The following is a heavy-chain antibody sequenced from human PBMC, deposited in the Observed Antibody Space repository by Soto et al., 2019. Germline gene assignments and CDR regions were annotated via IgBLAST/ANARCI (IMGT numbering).Heavy chain of an antibody. D-gene: IGHD3-3*01. CDR1: GFTFSSYG. CDR3: ARDLSSTSTIFGGYNWFDP. V-gene: IGHV3-33*01. Sequence: QVQLVESGGGVVKPGRSLRLSCAASGFTFSSYGMHWVRQAPGKGLEWVAVIWYDGSNKYYADSVKGRFTISRDNSKNTMYLQMNSLRAEDTAVYYCARDLSSTSTIFGGYNWFDPWGQGTLVTVSS. CDR2: IWYDGSNK. J-gene: IGHJ5*02.